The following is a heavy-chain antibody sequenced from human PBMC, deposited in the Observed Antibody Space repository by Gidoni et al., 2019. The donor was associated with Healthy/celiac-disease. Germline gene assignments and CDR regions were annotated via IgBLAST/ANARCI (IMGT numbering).Heavy chain of an antibody. D-gene: IGHD6-13*01. CDR1: GCPFSSYP. V-gene: IGHV1-69*02. CDR2: IIPILGIA. Sequence: QVQLVQSGAAVTKPGSSVKVSCNSSGCPFSSYPIRGVRQAPGHGLEWMGRIIPILGIANYEQKFQGRVTITADKSTSTAYMELSSLRSEDTDVYYCARRDFPRAGLDYWGQGTLVTVSS. J-gene: IGHJ4*02. CDR3: ARRDFPRAGLDY.